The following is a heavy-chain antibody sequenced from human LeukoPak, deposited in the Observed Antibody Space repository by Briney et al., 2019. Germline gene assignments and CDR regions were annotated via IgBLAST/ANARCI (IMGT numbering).Heavy chain of an antibody. Sequence: GSLRLSCSASGFTFSTYWMSWVRQAPGMGLVWVSRLPPDELGIIYADSVKGRFTVSRDNAKNTVYLQMNNLRVDDTAMYYCVGTIASRGSEYWGQGALVTVSS. J-gene: IGHJ4*02. CDR2: LPPDELGI. CDR1: GFTFSTYW. CDR3: VGTIASRGSEY. V-gene: IGHV3-74*01. D-gene: IGHD6-6*01.